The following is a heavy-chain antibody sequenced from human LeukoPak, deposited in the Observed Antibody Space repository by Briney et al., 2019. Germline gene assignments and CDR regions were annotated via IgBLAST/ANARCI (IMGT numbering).Heavy chain of an antibody. V-gene: IGHV3-7*03. Sequence: GGSLRLSCAASGFTFSVYWMHWVRQAPGKGLEWVANIKQDGSEKYYVDSVKGRFTISRDNAKNSLYLQMNSLRAEDTAVYYCARRYFDLWGRGTLVTVSS. J-gene: IGHJ2*01. CDR3: ARRYFDL. CDR1: GFTFSVYW. CDR2: IKQDGSEK.